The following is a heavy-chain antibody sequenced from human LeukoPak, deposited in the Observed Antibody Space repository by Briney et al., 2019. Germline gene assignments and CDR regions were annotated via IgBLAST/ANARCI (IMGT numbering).Heavy chain of an antibody. V-gene: IGHV4-4*02. D-gene: IGHD6-13*01. CDR2: IYHSGST. CDR1: GGSISSSNW. Sequence: KPSETLSLTCAVSGGSISSSNWWSWVRQPPGKGLEWIGEIYHSGSTNYNPSLESRVTISVDKSKNQFSLKLSSVTAADTAVYYCARDRHSSSWTFDYWGQGTLVTVSS. CDR3: ARDRHSSSWTFDY. J-gene: IGHJ4*02.